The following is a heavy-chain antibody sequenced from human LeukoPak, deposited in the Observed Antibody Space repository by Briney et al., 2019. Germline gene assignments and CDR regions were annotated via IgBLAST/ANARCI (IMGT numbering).Heavy chain of an antibody. J-gene: IGHJ4*02. D-gene: IGHD6-13*01. Sequence: GESLKISCKGSGYTFTTYWIGWVRQMPGKGLEWVGIIYPGDSDPRYSPSFQGQVTISADKSISTAYLQWSSLKASDSAMYYRARHGLGSSWFGSDYWGQGTLVTVSS. CDR3: ARHGLGSSWFGSDY. CDR2: IYPGDSDP. V-gene: IGHV5-51*01. CDR1: GYTFTTYW.